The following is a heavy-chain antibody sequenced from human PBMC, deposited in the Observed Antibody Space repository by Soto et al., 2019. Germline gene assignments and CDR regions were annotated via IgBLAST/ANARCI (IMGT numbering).Heavy chain of an antibody. Sequence: SETLSLTCSVSGGSITSGDYFWTWIRQPPGKGLEWIGYISHTGNAYYNPSLKSRGTISLDTSKNQFSLRLTSVTATDTAVYFCATRGGNWQYLFAYWGQGSLVTVSS. CDR2: ISHTGNA. J-gene: IGHJ4*02. CDR1: GGSITSGDYF. V-gene: IGHV4-30-4*01. CDR3: ATRGGNWQYLFAY. D-gene: IGHD1-1*01.